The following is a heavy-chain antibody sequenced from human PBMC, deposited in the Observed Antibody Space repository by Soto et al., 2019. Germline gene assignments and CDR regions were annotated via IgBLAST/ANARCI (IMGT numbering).Heavy chain of an antibody. J-gene: IGHJ6*02. CDR3: ARARYCSGGSCYGPYGMDV. Sequence: QSQTLSLTFAISGDSVSSNSAAWNWIRQSPSRGLEWLGRTYYRSKWYNDYAVSVKSRITINPDTSKNQFSLQLNSVTPEDTAVYYCARARYCSGGSCYGPYGMDVWGQGTTVTVSS. V-gene: IGHV6-1*01. D-gene: IGHD2-15*01. CDR1: GDSVSSNSAA. CDR2: TYYRSKWYN.